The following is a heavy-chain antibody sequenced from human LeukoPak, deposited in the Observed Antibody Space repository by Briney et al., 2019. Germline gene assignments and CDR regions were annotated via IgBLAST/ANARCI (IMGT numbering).Heavy chain of an antibody. CDR2: INPNSGGT. Sequence: ASVKVSCKASGYTFTGYYIHWVRQAPGQGLEWMGRINPNSGGTNYTQKFQGRVTMTRDTSISTAYMELRRLTSDDTAVYYCARHHESYKYYGDYLNCFDPWGQGTRVTVSS. D-gene: IGHD4-17*01. J-gene: IGHJ5*02. V-gene: IGHV1-2*06. CDR1: GYTFTGYY. CDR3: ARHHESYKYYGDYLNCFDP.